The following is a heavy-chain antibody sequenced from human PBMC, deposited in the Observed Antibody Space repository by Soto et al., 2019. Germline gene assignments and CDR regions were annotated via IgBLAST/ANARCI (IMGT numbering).Heavy chain of an antibody. CDR2: ISYDGRNK. CDR1: GFPFSSYG. D-gene: IGHD6-13*01. V-gene: IGHV3-30*03. J-gene: IGHJ4*02. CDR3: VRDHSGSSWAH. Sequence: LRLSCAASGFPFSSYGMHWVRQAPGKGLEWVAVISYDGRNKYYADSVKGRFTISRDNSKNTVYLQMNSLSAEDTAVYYCVRDHSGSSWAHWGQGTLVTVSS.